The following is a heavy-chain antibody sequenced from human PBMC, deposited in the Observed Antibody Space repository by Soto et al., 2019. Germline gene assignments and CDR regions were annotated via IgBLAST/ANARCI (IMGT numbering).Heavy chain of an antibody. J-gene: IGHJ4*02. V-gene: IGHV4-4*08. CDR2: ISNSGST. Sequence: SETLSLTCTVSGGSVSGYYWSWIRQPPGKGLESIGFISNSGSTNYNPSLKSRATISVDTSENHISLELSSVTAADTAVYYCARRGFFDYWGQGTVVTVSS. CDR3: ARRGFFDY. CDR1: GGSVSGYY.